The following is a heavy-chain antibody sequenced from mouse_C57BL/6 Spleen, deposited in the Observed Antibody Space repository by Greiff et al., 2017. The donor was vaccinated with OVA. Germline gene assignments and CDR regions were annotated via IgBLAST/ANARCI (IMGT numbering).Heavy chain of an antibody. D-gene: IGHD2-4*01. J-gene: IGHJ1*03. Sequence: QVQLKQPGTELVKPGASVKLSCKASGYTFTSYWMHWVKQRPGQGLEWIGNINPSNGGTNYNEKFKSKATLTVDKSSSTAYMQLSSLTSEDSAVYYCARYDYFYWYFDVWGTGTTVTVSS. CDR1: GYTFTSYW. CDR2: INPSNGGT. CDR3: ARYDYFYWYFDV. V-gene: IGHV1-53*01.